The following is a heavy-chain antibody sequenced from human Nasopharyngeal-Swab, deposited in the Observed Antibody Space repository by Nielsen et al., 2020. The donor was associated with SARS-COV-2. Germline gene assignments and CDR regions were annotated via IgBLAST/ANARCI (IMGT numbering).Heavy chain of an antibody. CDR2: ISSSSSYI. J-gene: IGHJ6*02. Sequence: GESLKISCAASGFTFSSYSMNWVRQAPGKGLEWVSSISSSSSYIYYADSVKGRFTISRDNAKNSLYLQMNSLRAEDTAVYYCARDQGLLRGYCSSTRCYAPYYYYYYGMDVWGQGTTVTVSS. D-gene: IGHD2-2*01. V-gene: IGHV3-21*01. CDR3: ARDQGLLRGYCSSTRCYAPYYYYYYGMDV. CDR1: GFTFSSYS.